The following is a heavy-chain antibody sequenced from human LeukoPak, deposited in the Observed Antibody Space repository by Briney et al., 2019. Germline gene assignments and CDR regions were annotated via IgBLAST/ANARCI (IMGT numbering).Heavy chain of an antibody. CDR1: GYTFPSYG. Sequence: ASVKVSCKTSGYTFPSYGLSWVRQAPGQGLEWMGWISASHGNTDYSHKLQGRVTMTIDSFTSTAYLELRSLRSDDTAVYYCAGTLGYCSSSFCYLKYWGQGTLVTVSS. CDR3: AGTLGYCSSSFCYLKY. D-gene: IGHD2-2*01. CDR2: ISASHGNT. J-gene: IGHJ4*02. V-gene: IGHV1-18*01.